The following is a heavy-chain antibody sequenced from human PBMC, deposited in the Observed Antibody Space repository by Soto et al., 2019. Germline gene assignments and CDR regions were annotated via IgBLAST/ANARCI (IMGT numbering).Heavy chain of an antibody. J-gene: IGHJ4*02. CDR1: GFTFSDYW. CDR2: IKEGGGEK. V-gene: IGHV3-7*01. CDR3: ARSGWLDY. D-gene: IGHD3-10*01. Sequence: PGGSLRLSCAASGFTFSDYWMSWVRQAPGKGLEWVASIKEGGGEKYYVDSVEGRFTISRDNPKNSLYLQMNSLRAEDTAVYFCARSGWLDYWGQGTLVTVSS.